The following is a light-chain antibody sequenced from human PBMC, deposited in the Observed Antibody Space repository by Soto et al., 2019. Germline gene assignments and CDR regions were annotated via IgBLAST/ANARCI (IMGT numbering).Light chain of an antibody. CDR3: TKRSKWPPGT. CDR2: DAS. V-gene: IGKV3-11*01. CDR1: QSVSSY. Sequence: EIVLTQSPATLSLSPGERATLSCRASQSVSSYLAWYQQKPGQAPLLLIYDASNRATGIQARFSGSGSGTDFTLTISSLEPEDFAVYYCTKRSKWPPGTVGQGTKVEIK. J-gene: IGKJ1*01.